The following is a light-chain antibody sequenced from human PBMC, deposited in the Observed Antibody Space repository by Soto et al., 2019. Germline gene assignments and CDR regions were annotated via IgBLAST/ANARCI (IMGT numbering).Light chain of an antibody. V-gene: IGLV2-14*01. J-gene: IGLJ2*01. CDR3: SSYTSSSTF. Sequence: QSVLTQPASVSGSPGQSITISCTGTNSDVGGCNCVSWYQQHPGKAPKLIIYDVTNRPSGVSSRFSGSKSGNTASLTISGLQAEDEADYYCSSYTSSSTFFGGGTKLTVL. CDR1: NSDVGGCNC. CDR2: DVT.